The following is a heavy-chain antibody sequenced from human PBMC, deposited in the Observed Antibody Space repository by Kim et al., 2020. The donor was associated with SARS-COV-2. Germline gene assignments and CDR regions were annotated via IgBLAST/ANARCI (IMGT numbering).Heavy chain of an antibody. CDR1: GYSFTSYW. V-gene: IGHV5-51*01. Sequence: GESLKISCKGSGYSFTSYWIGWVRQMPGKGLEWMGIIYPGDSDTRYSPSFQGQVTISADKSISTAYLQWSSLKASDTAMHYCARGVAATPEAHWFDPWGQGTLVTVSS. J-gene: IGHJ5*02. D-gene: IGHD2-15*01. CDR2: IYPGDSDT. CDR3: ARGVAATPEAHWFDP.